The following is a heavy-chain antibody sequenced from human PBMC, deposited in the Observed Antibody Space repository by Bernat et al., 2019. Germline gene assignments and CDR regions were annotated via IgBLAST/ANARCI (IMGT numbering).Heavy chain of an antibody. J-gene: IGHJ6*02. V-gene: IGHV3-21*01. Sequence: EVQLVESGGGLVKPGGSLRLSCAASGFTFSSYSMNWVRQAPGKGLEWVSSISSSSSYIYYADSVKGRFTISRDNAKNSLYLQMNSLRAEDTAVYYCARDGLGWDYYYYGMDVWGQGTTVTVSS. CDR3: ARDGLGWDYYYYGMDV. CDR1: GFTFSSYS. D-gene: IGHD1-26*01. CDR2: ISSSSSYI.